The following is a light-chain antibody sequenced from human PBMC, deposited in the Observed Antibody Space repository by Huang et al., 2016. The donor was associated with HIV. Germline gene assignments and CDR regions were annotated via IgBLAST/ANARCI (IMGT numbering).Light chain of an antibody. CDR3: QQRSDWPLT. Sequence: EIVLTQSPATLSLSPGERATLSCRASQSVSAYLAWYQQKPGQGPRLLISGASNRATGIPARCSGRGSGTDFTLTISSLEPEDFAVYYCQQRSDWPLTFGGGTKVEIK. CDR1: QSVSAY. V-gene: IGKV3-11*01. J-gene: IGKJ4*01. CDR2: GAS.